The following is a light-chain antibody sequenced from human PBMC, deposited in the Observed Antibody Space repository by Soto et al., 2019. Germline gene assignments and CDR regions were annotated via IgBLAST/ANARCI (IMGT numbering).Light chain of an antibody. V-gene: IGLV2-14*01. CDR3: SSYTSGSTHV. CDR2: EVS. Sequence: QSALTQPASVSGSPGQSITISCTGTSSDVGGYNYVSWYQQHPGKAPKLMIYEVSNRPSGVSNRFSGSKSGNTASLTISGLQAEDEAYYYCSSYTSGSTHVFGSGTKLTVL. J-gene: IGLJ1*01. CDR1: SSDVGGYNY.